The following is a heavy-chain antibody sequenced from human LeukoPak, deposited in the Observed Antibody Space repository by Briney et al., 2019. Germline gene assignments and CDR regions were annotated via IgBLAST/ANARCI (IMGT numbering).Heavy chain of an antibody. CDR3: AREIRGSGSYYVDY. Sequence: GGSLRLSCAASGFTFSSYEMNWVREAPGKGLEWVSYISSSGSTIYYADSVKGRFTISRDNAKNSPYLQMNSLRAEDTAVYYCAREIRGSGSYYVDYWGQGTLVTVSS. CDR1: GFTFSSYE. V-gene: IGHV3-48*03. CDR2: ISSSGSTI. J-gene: IGHJ4*02. D-gene: IGHD3-10*01.